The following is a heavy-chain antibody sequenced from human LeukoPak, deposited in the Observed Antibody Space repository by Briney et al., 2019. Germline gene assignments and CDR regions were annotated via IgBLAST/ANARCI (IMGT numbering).Heavy chain of an antibody. D-gene: IGHD6-19*01. CDR3: ARVSDPSAFIAVAGIFDY. CDR2: IYYSGST. J-gene: IGHJ4*02. V-gene: IGHV4-38-2*02. CDR1: GYSISSSYY. Sequence: NTSETLSLTCTVSGYSISSSYYWGWIRQPPGKGLGWIGNIYYSGSTYYNPSLKSRVTISVDTSKNQFSLKLSSVTAADTAVYYCARVSDPSAFIAVAGIFDYWGQGTLVTVSS.